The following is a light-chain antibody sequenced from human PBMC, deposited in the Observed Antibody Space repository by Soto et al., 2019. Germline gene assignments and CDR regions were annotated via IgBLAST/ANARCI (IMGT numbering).Light chain of an antibody. CDR3: CSYAGSSTSWV. V-gene: IGLV2-23*01. Sequence: QSALTQPASVSGSPGQSITITWTVTSSDAGNYNFVSWYQQHPGKAPKVIIYEDSTRPSGVSNRISGSKSGNTASLTISGLQAEDEADYYCCSYAGSSTSWVFGGGTKLTVL. CDR1: SSDAGNYNF. CDR2: EDS. J-gene: IGLJ3*02.